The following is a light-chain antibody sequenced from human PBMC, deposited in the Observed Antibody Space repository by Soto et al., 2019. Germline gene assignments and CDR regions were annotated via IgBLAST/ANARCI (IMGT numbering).Light chain of an antibody. CDR1: QSFSSN. J-gene: IGKJ2*01. Sequence: MTQSPATLSLSPGERATLSCRASQSFSSNVAWYQHKPGQAPRLLIYQTSARATGIPGRFSGSGSGTDFTLTISNLQSEDFALYYCQHYSGWPPVFGQGTKVDI. CDR3: QHYSGWPPV. V-gene: IGKV3-15*01. CDR2: QTS.